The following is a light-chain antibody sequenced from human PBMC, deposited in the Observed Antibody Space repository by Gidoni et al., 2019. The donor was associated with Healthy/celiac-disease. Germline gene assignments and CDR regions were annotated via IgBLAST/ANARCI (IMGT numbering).Light chain of an antibody. V-gene: IGKV1-39*01. J-gene: IGKJ3*01. Sequence: DIQMTQSPSSLSASVGDRVTITCRASKSISSYLNWYQQKPGKAPKLLIYAASSLQSRVPSRFSGSGSGTDFTLTISSLQPEDFATYYCQQSYSTLTCGPGTKVDIK. CDR3: QQSYSTLT. CDR2: AAS. CDR1: KSISSY.